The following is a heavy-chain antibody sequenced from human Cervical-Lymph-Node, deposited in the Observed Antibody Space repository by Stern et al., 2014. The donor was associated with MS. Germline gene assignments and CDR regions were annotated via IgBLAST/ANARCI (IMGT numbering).Heavy chain of an antibody. D-gene: IGHD2-21*02. J-gene: IGHJ5*02. Sequence: VQLVQSGGGLVQPGGSLRLSCAASGFTFSSHWMRWVRQAPGKGLVWVSGINSDGSSTRYADSVKGRVTISRDKAKNTLYLQMNSLRAEDTAVYYCARDPSYCGGDCYANWFDPWGQGTLVTVSS. CDR2: INSDGSST. V-gene: IGHV3-74*01. CDR3: ARDPSYCGGDCYANWFDP. CDR1: GFTFSSHW.